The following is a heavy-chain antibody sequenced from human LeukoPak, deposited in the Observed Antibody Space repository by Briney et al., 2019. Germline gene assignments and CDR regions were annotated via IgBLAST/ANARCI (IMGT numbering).Heavy chain of an antibody. V-gene: IGHV3-73*01. CDR2: IRSKANSYAT. J-gene: IGHJ6*03. CDR3: TRERITMVRGVTNPESDYYYYYMDV. D-gene: IGHD3-10*01. CDR1: GFTFSGSA. Sequence: PGGSLRLSCAASGFTFSGSAMHWVRQASGKGLEWVGRIRSKANSYATAYAASVKGRFTISRDDSKNTAYLQMNSLKTEDTAVYYCTRERITMVRGVTNPESDYYYYYMDVWGKGTTVTISS.